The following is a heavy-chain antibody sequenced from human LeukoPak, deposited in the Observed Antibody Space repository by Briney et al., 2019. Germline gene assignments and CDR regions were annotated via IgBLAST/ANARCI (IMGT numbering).Heavy chain of an antibody. CDR2: INSDGSST. CDR1: GFTFSSYW. Sequence: GGPLRLSCAASGFTFSSYWMHWVRQALGKGLVWVSRINSDGSSTSYADSVKGRFTISRDNAKNTLYLQMNSLRAEDTAVYYCARDFAPHDAFGIRGQGTMVTVSS. D-gene: IGHD3-3*01. V-gene: IGHV3-74*01. J-gene: IGHJ3*02. CDR3: ARDFAPHDAFGI.